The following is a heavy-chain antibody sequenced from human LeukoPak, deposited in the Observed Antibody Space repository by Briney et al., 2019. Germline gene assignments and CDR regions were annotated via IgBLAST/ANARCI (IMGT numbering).Heavy chain of an antibody. J-gene: IGHJ6*04. CDR2: ISSSGSTI. Sequence: GGSLRLSCAASGFTFSSYEMNWVRQAPGKGLGWVSYISSSGSTIYYADSVKGRFTISRDNAKNSLYLQMNSLRAEDTAVYYCAELGIIIIGGVWGKGTTVTISS. V-gene: IGHV3-48*03. CDR1: GFTFSSYE. D-gene: IGHD3-10*02. CDR3: AELGIIIIGGV.